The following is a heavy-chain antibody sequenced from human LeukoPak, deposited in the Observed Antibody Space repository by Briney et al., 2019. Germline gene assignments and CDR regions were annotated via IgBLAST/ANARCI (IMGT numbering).Heavy chain of an antibody. J-gene: IGHJ6*03. CDR2: IIPMFGTA. D-gene: IGHD3-10*01. CDR1: GGTFSSYA. CDR3: ARDSRRWELQNYYYYMDV. V-gene: IGHV1-69*01. Sequence: GASVKVSCKASGGTFSSYAISWVRQAPGQGLEWMGGIIPMFGTADYGQKFQGRVTITADESTRTAYMELSSLRSEDTAVYYCARDSRRWELQNYYYYMDVWGKGTTVTISS.